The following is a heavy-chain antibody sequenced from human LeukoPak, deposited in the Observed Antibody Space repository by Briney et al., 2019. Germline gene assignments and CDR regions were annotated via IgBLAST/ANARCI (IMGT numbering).Heavy chain of an antibody. D-gene: IGHD4-17*01. CDR1: GFTFSSYS. CDR2: ISSSSSYI. V-gene: IGHV3-21*01. J-gene: IGHJ6*02. Sequence: GGSLRLYCAASGFTFSSYSMNWVRQAPGKGLVWVSSISSSSSYIYYADSVKGRFTISRDNAKNSLYLQMNSLRAEDTAVYYCARAPTTVTTIAYYYYGMDVWGQGTTVTVSS. CDR3: ARAPTTVTTIAYYYYGMDV.